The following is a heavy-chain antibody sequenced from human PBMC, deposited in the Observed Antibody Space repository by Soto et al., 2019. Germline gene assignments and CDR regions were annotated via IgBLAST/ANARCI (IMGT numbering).Heavy chain of an antibody. V-gene: IGHV4-30-2*01. D-gene: IGHD5-18*01. CDR2: IYHCRCS. CDR1: GCIISGDCNS. CDR3: ARGQRPSNYFYYYGMDV. Sequence: TLSLTCAASGCIISGDCNSWSCLRQPPGMGLEWIGYIYHCRCSYYNPSLKIRVTISVDRSKNQFSLKMRTVNAADTDGYYCARGQRPSNYFYYYGMDVWGQGTTVTVSS. J-gene: IGHJ6*02.